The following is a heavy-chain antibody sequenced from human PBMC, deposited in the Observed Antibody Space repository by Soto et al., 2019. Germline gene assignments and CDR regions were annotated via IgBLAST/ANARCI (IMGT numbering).Heavy chain of an antibody. Sequence: LRLSCAASGFTFSNAWMSWVRQAPGKGLEWVGRIKSKTDGGTTDYAAPVKGRFTISRDDSKNTLYLQMNSLKTEDTAVYYCTTDEGSYGYFYYGMDVWGQGTTVTVSS. V-gene: IGHV3-15*01. CDR1: GFTFSNAW. CDR2: IKSKTDGGTT. D-gene: IGHD5-18*01. CDR3: TTDEGSYGYFYYGMDV. J-gene: IGHJ6*02.